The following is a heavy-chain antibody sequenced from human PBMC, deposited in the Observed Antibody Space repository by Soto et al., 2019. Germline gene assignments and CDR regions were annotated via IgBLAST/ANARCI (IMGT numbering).Heavy chain of an antibody. V-gene: IGHV4-4*02. Sequence: SETLSPTCAVSGDSISSTNWWNWVRQPPGKGLEWIGEIHHAGSTNYNPSLKSRVTISVDESKNQVSLNLKSVTAADTAVYYCARARQYCSSTSCYLDPWGQGTLVTVSS. CDR2: IHHAGST. CDR3: ARARQYCSSTSCYLDP. J-gene: IGHJ5*02. CDR1: GDSISSTNW. D-gene: IGHD2-2*01.